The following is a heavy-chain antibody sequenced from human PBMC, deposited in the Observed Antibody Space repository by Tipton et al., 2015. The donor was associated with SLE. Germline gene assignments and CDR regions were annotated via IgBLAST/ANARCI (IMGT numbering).Heavy chain of an antibody. CDR1: GFTFSSYA. V-gene: IGHV3-30*04. Sequence: SLRLSCAASGFTFSSYAMHWVRQAPGKGLEWVAVISYDGSNKYYADSVKGRFTISRDNSKNTRYLQMNSLRAEDTAVYYCARVTTVTTLDYWGQGTLVTVSS. D-gene: IGHD4-11*01. J-gene: IGHJ4*02. CDR3: ARVTTVTTLDY. CDR2: ISYDGSNK.